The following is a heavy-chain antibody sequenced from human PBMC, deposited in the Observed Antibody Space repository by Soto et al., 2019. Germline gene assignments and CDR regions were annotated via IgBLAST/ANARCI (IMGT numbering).Heavy chain of an antibody. CDR1: GYSFTSYG. J-gene: IGHJ3*02. V-gene: IGHV1-18*03. CDR3: ARDVYDASVTRSYDAFDI. Sequence: HVQLVQSVPEVKKPGASVKVSCKASGYSFTSYGISWVRQAPGQGLEWMGWISGYNANAKYAQNLQGRVTMSTDTSTSTAYMELRRLRSDDMAVYYCARDVYDASVTRSYDAFDIWGQGTMVTVTS. D-gene: IGHD3-3*01. CDR2: ISGYNANA.